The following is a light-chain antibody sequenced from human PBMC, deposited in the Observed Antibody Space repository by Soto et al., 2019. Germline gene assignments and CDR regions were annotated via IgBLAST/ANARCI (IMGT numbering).Light chain of an antibody. CDR2: DAS. CDR3: QQRSNSFT. CDR1: QSVSSY. Sequence: EIVLTQSPATLSLSPGERATLSCRASQSVSSYLAWYQQKPGQAPRLLIYDASNRATGIPARFSGCGSGTDFTLTINSLEPEDFAVYYCQQRSNSFTFGPGTKVYIK. V-gene: IGKV3-11*01. J-gene: IGKJ3*01.